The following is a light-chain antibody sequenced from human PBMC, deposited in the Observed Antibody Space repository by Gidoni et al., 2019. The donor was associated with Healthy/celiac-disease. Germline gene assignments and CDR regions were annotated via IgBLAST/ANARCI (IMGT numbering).Light chain of an antibody. V-gene: IGLV2-14*01. J-gene: IGLJ1*01. CDR2: DVS. CDR3: SSYTSSSTLV. Sequence: QSALTQPASVSGSPGQSITISCTGTSSDVGGYNYVSGYQQHPGKAPKLMIYDVSNRPSGVSTRFSGSKSGNTASLTISGLQAEDEADYYCSSYTSSSTLVFGTGTNVTVL. CDR1: SSDVGGYNY.